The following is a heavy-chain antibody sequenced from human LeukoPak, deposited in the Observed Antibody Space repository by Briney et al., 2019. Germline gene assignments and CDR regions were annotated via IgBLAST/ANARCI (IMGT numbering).Heavy chain of an antibody. CDR2: IYTSGST. Sequence: SETLSLTCTVSGGSISSYYWSWIRQPAGKGLEWIGRIYTSGSTNYNPSLKSRVTMSVDTSKNQFSLKLSSVTAADTAVYYCASQDEWGSGNWFDPWGQGTLVTVSS. CDR3: ASQDEWGSGNWFDP. D-gene: IGHD6-25*01. J-gene: IGHJ5*02. CDR1: GGSISSYY. V-gene: IGHV4-4*07.